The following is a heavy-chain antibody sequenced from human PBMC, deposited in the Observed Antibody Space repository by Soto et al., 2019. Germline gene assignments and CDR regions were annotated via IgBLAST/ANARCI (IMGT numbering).Heavy chain of an antibody. V-gene: IGHV4-39*01. CDR3: ESLYGDYVSY. J-gene: IGHJ4*02. CDR2: ISYSGST. CDR1: GGSISSNSYY. Sequence: SETLSLTCTVSGGSISSNSYYWGRLRQPPGKGLEWIGSISYSGSTYYNPSLKSRVTISVDTSKIQFSLKLSSVTAADTAVYYCESLYGDYVSYWGQGTLVTVSS. D-gene: IGHD4-17*01.